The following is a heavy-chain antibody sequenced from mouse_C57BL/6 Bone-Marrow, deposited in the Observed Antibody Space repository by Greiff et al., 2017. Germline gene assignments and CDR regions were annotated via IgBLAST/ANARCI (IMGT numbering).Heavy chain of an antibody. CDR2: LDPSDSYT. J-gene: IGHJ4*01. CDR1: GYTFTSYW. Sequence: QVQLQQPGAELVMPGASVKLSCKASGYTFTSYWMHWVKQRPGQGLEWIGELDPSDSYTNYNQKFKGKSTLTVDKSSSTASMQLSSLTSEDSSVYYCARGGGYAMDYWGQGTSVTVSS. V-gene: IGHV1-69*01. CDR3: ARGGGYAMDY.